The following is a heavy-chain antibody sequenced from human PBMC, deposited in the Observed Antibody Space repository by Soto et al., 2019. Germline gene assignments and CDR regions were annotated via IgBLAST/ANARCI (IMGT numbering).Heavy chain of an antibody. Sequence: QVQLQESGPGLVKPSETLSLTCTVSGGSISSYYWSWIRQPPGKGLEWIGYIYYSGGTNYNPSLTXPXTXXVYTPKDRFSLKLSSVTAAYTAMYYCLTYRGYSTLWGQGTLVTVSS. J-gene: IGHJ4*02. CDR3: LTYRGYSTL. CDR1: GGSISSYY. V-gene: IGHV4-59*01. CDR2: IYYSGGT. D-gene: IGHD3-22*01.